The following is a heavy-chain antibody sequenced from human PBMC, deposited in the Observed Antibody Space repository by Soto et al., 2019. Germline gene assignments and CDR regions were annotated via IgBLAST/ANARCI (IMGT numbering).Heavy chain of an antibody. D-gene: IGHD3-10*01. CDR2: IYYSGST. J-gene: IGHJ4*02. Sequence: SETMSVTCTVSGGSISSYYWSWIRQPPGKGLEWIGYIYYSGSTNYNPSLKSRVTISVDASKNQFSLKLSSVTAADTAVYYCARPDLTMAFDYWGQGTPVTVSS. V-gene: IGHV4-59*01. CDR1: GGSISSYY. CDR3: ARPDLTMAFDY.